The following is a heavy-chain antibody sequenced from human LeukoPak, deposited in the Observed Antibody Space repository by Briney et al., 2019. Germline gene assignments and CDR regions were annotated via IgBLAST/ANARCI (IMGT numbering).Heavy chain of an antibody. CDR3: ARFAYDSGSLS. Sequence: AGSLRFSCAASAFTFSRYWMHRLSQTPGHGLMCVSRISSDGTTTTYADSVKGRFTISRDNARNTLYLQMNSLRAEDTAVYYCARFAYDSGSLSWGQGALVTVSS. CDR2: ISSDGTTT. V-gene: IGHV3-74*01. J-gene: IGHJ5*02. CDR1: AFTFSRYW. D-gene: IGHD3-10*01.